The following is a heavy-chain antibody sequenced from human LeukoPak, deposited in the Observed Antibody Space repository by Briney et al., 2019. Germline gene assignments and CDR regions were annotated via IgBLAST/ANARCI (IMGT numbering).Heavy chain of an antibody. J-gene: IGHJ6*02. V-gene: IGHV3-48*02. CDR1: GFTFSSHS. D-gene: IGHD2-21*01. CDR3: ARPNCGGTYGMDV. CDR2: ISSSSTTI. Sequence: GGSLRLSCAASGFTFSSHSMIWVRQAPGKGLEWVSYISSSSTTIYYADSVKGRFTISRDNAKNSLYLQMDSLRDEDTAVYYCARPNCGGTYGMDVWGQGTTVTVSS.